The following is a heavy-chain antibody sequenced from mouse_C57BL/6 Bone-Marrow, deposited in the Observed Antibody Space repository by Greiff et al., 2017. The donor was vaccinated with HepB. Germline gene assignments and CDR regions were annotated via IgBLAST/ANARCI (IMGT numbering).Heavy chain of an antibody. CDR3: ARDSDGYYVFAY. CDR2: ISDGGSYT. Sequence: EVQLVESGGGLVKPGGSLKLSCAASGFTFSSYAMSWVRQTPEKRLEWVATISDGGSYTYYPDNVKGRFTISRDNAKNNLYLQMSHLKSEDTAMYYCARDSDGYYVFAYWGQGTLVTVSA. CDR1: GFTFSSYA. D-gene: IGHD2-3*01. V-gene: IGHV5-4*01. J-gene: IGHJ3*01.